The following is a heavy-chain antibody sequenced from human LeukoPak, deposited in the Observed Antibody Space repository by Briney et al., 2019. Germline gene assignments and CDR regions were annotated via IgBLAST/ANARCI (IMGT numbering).Heavy chain of an antibody. V-gene: IGHV3-7*01. J-gene: IGHJ4*02. CDR3: ARLKDDVTKLDY. Sequence: GGSLRLSCAASGFTLSTYWMSWVRQAPGKGLEWVANINQDGSQKRYVDSVQGRFTISRDNTKNSLFLQMNSLRAEDTAVYYCARLKDDVTKLDYWGQGTLVTVSS. CDR1: GFTLSTYW. CDR2: INQDGSQK. D-gene: IGHD2-8*01.